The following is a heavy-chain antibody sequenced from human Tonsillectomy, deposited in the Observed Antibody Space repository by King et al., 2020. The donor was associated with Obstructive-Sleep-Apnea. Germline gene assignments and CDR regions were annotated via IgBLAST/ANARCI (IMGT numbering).Heavy chain of an antibody. V-gene: IGHV4-39*07. D-gene: IGHD2-15*01. CDR3: ASGGYYYGMDV. Sequence: LQLQESGPGLVKPSETLSLTCTVSGGSISRSRYYLGWIRQPPGKRLEWIWSIYYSGGTFYNPAPKSRVTISVDTSKSQFSLKLSAVTAADTAVYYCASGGYYYGMDVWGQGTTVTVSS. CDR2: IYYSGGT. J-gene: IGHJ6*02. CDR1: GGSISRSRYY.